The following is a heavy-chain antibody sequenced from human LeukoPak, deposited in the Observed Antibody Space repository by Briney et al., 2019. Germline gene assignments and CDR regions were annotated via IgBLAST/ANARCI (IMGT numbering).Heavy chain of an antibody. V-gene: IGHV1-2*02. D-gene: IGHD3-10*01. CDR1: GYTFTGYY. Sequence: ASVKVSCKASGYTFTGYYMHWVRQAPGQGLEWMGWINPNSGGTNYAQKFQGRVTMTRDTSISTAYMELSSLRSEDTAVYYCARGPYGSGSYLSYYYYGMDVWGQGTTVTVSS. J-gene: IGHJ6*02. CDR3: ARGPYGSGSYLSYYYYGMDV. CDR2: INPNSGGT.